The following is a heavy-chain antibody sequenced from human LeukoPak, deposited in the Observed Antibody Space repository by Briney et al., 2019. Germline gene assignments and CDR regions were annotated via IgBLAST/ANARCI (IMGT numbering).Heavy chain of an antibody. J-gene: IGHJ4*02. V-gene: IGHV4-59*01. CDR1: GGSISSYY. D-gene: IGHD4-17*01. Sequence: SETLSLTCTVSGGSISSYYWSWLRQPPGKGLEWIGYIYYSGSTNYNPSLKSRVTMSVVTSKKQFSLKVSSVTAADTAVYYCARGFGDHGLNYFDYWGQGTLVSVSS. CDR3: ARGFGDHGLNYFDY. CDR2: IYYSGST.